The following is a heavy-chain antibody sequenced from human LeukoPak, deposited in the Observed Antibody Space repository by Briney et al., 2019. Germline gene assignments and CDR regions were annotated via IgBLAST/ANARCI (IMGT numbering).Heavy chain of an antibody. J-gene: IGHJ4*02. CDR1: GFTFSDYY. CDR2: ISSSGSTI. D-gene: IGHD3-22*01. CDR3: ARLADSSDYYPTRRDYFDY. V-gene: IGHV3-11*01. Sequence: NSGGSLRLSCAASGFTFSDYYMSWIRQAPGKGLEWVSYISSSGSTIYYADSVKGRFTISRDNAKNSLYLQMNSLRAEDTAVYYCARLADSSDYYPTRRDYFDYWGQGTLVTVSS.